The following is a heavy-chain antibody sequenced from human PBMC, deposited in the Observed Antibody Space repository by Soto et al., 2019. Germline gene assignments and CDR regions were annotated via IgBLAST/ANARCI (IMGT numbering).Heavy chain of an antibody. CDR1: GFTFSNAW. Sequence: EVHLVESGGGLVKPGGSLRLSCAASGFTFSNAWMNWVRQAPGKGLEWVGRIKSKADGGTTDYAATVNGRFTISRDDSTNTLYLQINSLKIEDTAMYYCSTGAAVSGLLFDSWGQGTLVTVSS. J-gene: IGHJ4*02. V-gene: IGHV3-15*01. D-gene: IGHD5-12*01. CDR3: STGAAVSGLLFDS. CDR2: IKSKADGGTT.